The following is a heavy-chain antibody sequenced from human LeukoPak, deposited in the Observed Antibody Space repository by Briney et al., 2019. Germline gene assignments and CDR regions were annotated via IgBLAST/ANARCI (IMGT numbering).Heavy chain of an antibody. CDR3: AKSRGFYGSGSPPTFEY. CDR2: ITGNSNYI. J-gene: IGHJ4*02. D-gene: IGHD3-10*01. CDR1: GFTFSIYS. Sequence: GGSLRLSCAASGFTFSIYSINWVRQAPGKGLEWVSFITGNSNYIYYADSVKGRFTISRDNAKNSLYLQMNGLRADDTAVYYCAKSRGFYGSGSPPTFEYWGQGTLVTVSS. V-gene: IGHV3-21*01.